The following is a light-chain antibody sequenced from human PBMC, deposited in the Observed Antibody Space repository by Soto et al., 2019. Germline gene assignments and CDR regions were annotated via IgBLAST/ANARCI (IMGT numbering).Light chain of an antibody. V-gene: IGLV1-47*01. J-gene: IGLJ3*02. Sequence: QPVLTQPPSASGTPGQRVTISCSGSSSNIGSNYVYWYQQLPGTAPKLLIYRNNQRSSGVPDRFSGSKSGTSASLAISGLRSEDEANYYCAAWDDSLSGVVFGGGTKVTVL. CDR2: RNN. CDR1: SSNIGSNY. CDR3: AAWDDSLSGVV.